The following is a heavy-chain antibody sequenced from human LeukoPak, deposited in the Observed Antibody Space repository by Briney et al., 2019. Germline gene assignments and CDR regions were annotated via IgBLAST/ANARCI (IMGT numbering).Heavy chain of an antibody. CDR3: ARESCSGGSCLYYYYGMDV. Sequence: PGGSLRLSCAASGFTFSSYAMSWVRQAPGKGLEWVSAISGSGGSTYYADSVKGRFTISRDNSKDTLYLQMNSLRAEDTAVYYCARESCSGGSCLYYYYGMDVWGQGTTVTVSS. CDR2: ISGSGGST. CDR1: GFTFSSYA. D-gene: IGHD2-15*01. V-gene: IGHV3-23*01. J-gene: IGHJ6*02.